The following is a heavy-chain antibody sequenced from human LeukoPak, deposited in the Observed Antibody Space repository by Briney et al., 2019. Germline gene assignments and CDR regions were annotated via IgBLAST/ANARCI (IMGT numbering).Heavy chain of an antibody. D-gene: IGHD1-1*01. Sequence: SETLSLTCTVSGGSISSSSYYWGWIRQPPGKGLEWIGSIYYSGSTYYNPSLKRRVTISVDTSKNQFSLKLSSVTAADTAVYYCARPLGQGNEYGMDVWGQGTTVTVSS. CDR1: GGSISSSSYY. V-gene: IGHV4-39*01. CDR2: IYYSGST. CDR3: ARPLGQGNEYGMDV. J-gene: IGHJ6*02.